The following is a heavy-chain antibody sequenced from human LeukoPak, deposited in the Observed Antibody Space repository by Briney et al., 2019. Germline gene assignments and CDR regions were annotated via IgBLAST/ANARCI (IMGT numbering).Heavy chain of an antibody. D-gene: IGHD3-10*02. Sequence: PGGSLRLSCAASGFTFSSYWMSWVRQAPGKGLEWVANIKLDGSEKYYVDSVKGRFTISRDNAKNSLYLQMDSLRVEDTAVYYCATCARDYVYFDNWGQGTLVTVSS. CDR1: GFTFSSYW. CDR3: ATCARDYVYFDN. CDR2: IKLDGSEK. J-gene: IGHJ4*02. V-gene: IGHV3-7*03.